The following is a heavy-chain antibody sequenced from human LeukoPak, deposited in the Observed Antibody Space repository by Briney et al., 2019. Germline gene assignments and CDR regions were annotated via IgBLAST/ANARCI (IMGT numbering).Heavy chain of an antibody. V-gene: IGHV3-23*01. CDR3: AKDLDRGLSGEDY. CDR2: IRGSGGSS. J-gene: IGHJ4*02. CDR1: GFTFINYA. D-gene: IGHD3-22*01. Sequence: GGSLRLSCAASGFTFINYAMSWVRQAPGKGLEWVPAIRGSGGSSYYANFEKGRFTISRDNSKNTLYLQMNSLRAEDTAVYYCAKDLDRGLSGEDYWGQGTLVTVSS.